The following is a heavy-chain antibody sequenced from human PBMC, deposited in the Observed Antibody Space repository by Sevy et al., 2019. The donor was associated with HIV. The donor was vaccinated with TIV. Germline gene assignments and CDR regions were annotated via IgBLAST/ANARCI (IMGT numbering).Heavy chain of an antibody. CDR2: ISGSGGST. Sequence: GGFLRLSCAASGFTFSSYAMSWVRQAPGKGLEWVSAISGSGGSTYYADSVKGRFTISRDNSKNTLYLQMNSLRAEDTAVYYCAKNGYSSSWYGGRFDPWGQGTLVTVSP. CDR1: GFTFSSYA. D-gene: IGHD6-13*01. CDR3: AKNGYSSSWYGGRFDP. V-gene: IGHV3-23*01. J-gene: IGHJ5*02.